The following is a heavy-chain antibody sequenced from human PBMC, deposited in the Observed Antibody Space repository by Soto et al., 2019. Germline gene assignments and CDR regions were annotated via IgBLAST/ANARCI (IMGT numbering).Heavy chain of an antibody. D-gene: IGHD4-17*01. Sequence: EVQLVEYGGGLVQPGGALRLSCAASGFTFSTYWMSWVRQAPGKALEWVANIKQDGSEKYYVDSVKGRFTISRDNAQNSLYLQMNSLRVEDTAVYYCVGYGDYRKYYFDHWGRGTLLTVSS. CDR2: IKQDGSEK. J-gene: IGHJ4*02. CDR3: VGYGDYRKYYFDH. V-gene: IGHV3-7*01. CDR1: GFTFSTYW.